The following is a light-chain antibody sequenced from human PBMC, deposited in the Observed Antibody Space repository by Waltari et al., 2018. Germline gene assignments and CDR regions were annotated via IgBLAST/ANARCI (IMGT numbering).Light chain of an antibody. CDR1: KLADKY. CDR3: QAWDSSTGV. Sequence: SYEVTQPPSVSVSPGQTASITCSGDKLADKYVCWYQQKPGQSPVLVIYQDVKRPSGIPGRFSGSNSGNTATLTISGTQAMDEADYYCQAWDSSTGVFGGGTKLTVL. J-gene: IGLJ2*01. V-gene: IGLV3-1*01. CDR2: QDV.